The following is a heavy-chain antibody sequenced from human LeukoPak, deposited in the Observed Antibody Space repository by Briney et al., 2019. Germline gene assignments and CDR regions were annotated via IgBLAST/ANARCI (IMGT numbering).Heavy chain of an antibody. V-gene: IGHV4-4*07. J-gene: IGHJ4*02. CDR2: IYTSGST. CDR3: ARVTASGYCYGFDY. D-gene: IGHD5-18*01. Sequence: SETLSLTCTVSGGSISSYSWSWIRQPAGKGLEWIGRIYTSGSTDYNPSLRSRVTMSVDTSKNQLHLKVSSVTAADTAVYYCARVTASGYCYGFDYWGQGTLVTVSS. CDR1: GGSISSYS.